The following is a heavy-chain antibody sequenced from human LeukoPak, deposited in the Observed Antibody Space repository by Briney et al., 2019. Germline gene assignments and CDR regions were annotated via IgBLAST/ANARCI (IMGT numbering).Heavy chain of an antibody. V-gene: IGHV4-31*03. CDR2: IYYSGST. J-gene: IGHJ4*02. CDR3: ARTHYDYAEPWWSDY. CDR1: GGSISSGGYY. Sequence: PSETLSLTCTVSGGSISSGGYYWSWIRQHPGKGLEWIGYIYYSGSTYYNPSLKSRVTISVDTSKNQFSLKLSSVTAADTAVYYCARTHYDYAEPWWSDYWGQGTLVTVSS. D-gene: IGHD3-16*01.